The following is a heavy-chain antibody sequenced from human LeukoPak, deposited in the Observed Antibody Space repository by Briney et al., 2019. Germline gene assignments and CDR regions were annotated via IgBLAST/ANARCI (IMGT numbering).Heavy chain of an antibody. D-gene: IGHD2-15*01. V-gene: IGHV1-69*01. Sequence: SVKVSCKASVGSFSNFAISWVRQAPGQGLEWMGGIIPISGAADYAPKFQGRVTIAADASTSTLEVTSLRSQDTAVYYCARNSLGGYSDHWGQGTLVTVSS. CDR1: VGSFSNFA. J-gene: IGHJ4*02. CDR3: ARNSLGGYSDH. CDR2: IIPISGAA.